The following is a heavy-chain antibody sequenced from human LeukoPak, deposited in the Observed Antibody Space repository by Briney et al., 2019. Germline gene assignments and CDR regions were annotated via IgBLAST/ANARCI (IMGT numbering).Heavy chain of an antibody. J-gene: IGHJ5*02. CDR1: GGSISSGGYY. D-gene: IGHD2-15*01. CDR2: IYYSGST. V-gene: IGHV4-31*03. CDR3: ARGGIEWFDP. Sequence: PSKTLSLTCTVSGGSISSGGYYWSWIRQHPGKGLEWIGYIYYSGSTYYNPSLKSRVTISVDTSKNQFSLKLSSVTAADTAVYYCARGGIEWFDPWGQGTLVTVSS.